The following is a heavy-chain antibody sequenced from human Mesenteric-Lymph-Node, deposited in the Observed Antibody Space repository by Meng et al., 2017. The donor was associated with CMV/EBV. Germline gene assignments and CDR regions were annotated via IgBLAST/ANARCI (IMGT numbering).Heavy chain of an antibody. J-gene: IGHJ4*02. V-gene: IGHV1-2*02. D-gene: IGHD6-6*01. CDR2: IDPNSGGT. CDR1: GYTFTGYY. CDR3: AREGTYSSSSGLGL. Sequence: ASVKVSCKASGYTFTGYYIHWVRQAPGQGLEWMGWIDPNSGGTNCAQTFQGRVTMTRDTSITTLFMELRGLRADDTAVYYCAREGTYSSSSGLGLWGPGTLVTVSS.